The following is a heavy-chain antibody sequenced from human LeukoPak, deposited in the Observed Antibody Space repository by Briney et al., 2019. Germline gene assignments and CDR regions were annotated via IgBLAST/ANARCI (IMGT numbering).Heavy chain of an antibody. Sequence: SETLSLTCAVYGGSFNGYYWSWIRQAPGKGLEWIGEGNHSGGTKYNPSLRSRVTISADSSKNQFSLKLSSVTAADTAVYHCAKNGQSGFSFDPWGQGTLVTVSS. V-gene: IGHV4-34*01. CDR1: GGSFNGYY. J-gene: IGHJ5*02. D-gene: IGHD5-12*01. CDR2: GNHSGGT. CDR3: AKNGQSGFSFDP.